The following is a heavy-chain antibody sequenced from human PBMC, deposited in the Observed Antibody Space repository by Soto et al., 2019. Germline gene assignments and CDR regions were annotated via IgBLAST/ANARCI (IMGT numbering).Heavy chain of an antibody. CDR1: GYTFTSYG. J-gene: IGHJ5*02. CDR2: ISAYNGNT. CDR3: AVSGTTTPAHKPT. Sequence: QVQLVQSGAEVKKPGASVKVSCKASGYTFTSYGISWVRQAPGQGLEWMGWISAYNGNTNYAQKLQGRVTMTTDTATSPAYMERRSLRSDDAAVYYCAVSGTTTPAHKPTWGQGTLVTVSS. V-gene: IGHV1-18*01. D-gene: IGHD1-1*01.